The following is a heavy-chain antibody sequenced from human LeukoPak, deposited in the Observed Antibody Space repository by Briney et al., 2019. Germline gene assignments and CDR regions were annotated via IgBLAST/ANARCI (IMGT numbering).Heavy chain of an antibody. V-gene: IGHV3-23*01. D-gene: IGHD6-13*01. CDR1: GFTFSSYA. CDR2: ISGSGGST. J-gene: IGHJ4*02. CDR3: AKGGRAAAEDFSLFDY. Sequence: GGSLRLSCAASGFTFSSYAMNWVRQAPGKGLEWVSAISGSGGSTYYADSVKGRFTISRDNSKNTLYLQMNSLRAEDTAVYYCAKGGRAAAEDFSLFDYWGQGTLVTVSS.